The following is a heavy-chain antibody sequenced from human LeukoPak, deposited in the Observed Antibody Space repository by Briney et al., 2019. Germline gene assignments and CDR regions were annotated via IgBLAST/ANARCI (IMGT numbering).Heavy chain of an antibody. J-gene: IGHJ5*02. Sequence: SVTVSCKASGGTFSSYAISWVRQAPGQGLEWMGGIIPIFGTANYAQKFQGRVTITTDESTSTAYMELSSLRSEDTAVYYCAREARLVAAAGANWFDPWGQGTLVTVSS. D-gene: IGHD6-13*01. CDR1: GGTFSSYA. CDR3: AREARLVAAAGANWFDP. V-gene: IGHV1-69*05. CDR2: IIPIFGTA.